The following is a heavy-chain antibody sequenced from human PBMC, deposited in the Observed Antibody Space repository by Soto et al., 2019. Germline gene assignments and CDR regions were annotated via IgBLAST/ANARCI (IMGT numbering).Heavy chain of an antibody. V-gene: IGHV4-31*03. J-gene: IGHJ3*02. CDR3: ARGGGAERDCSGCSCYVAFHI. Sequence: QVQLQESGPGLVKPSQTLSLTCTVSGGSISSGGYYWSWIRQHPGKGREWIGYIYYSGSTYYNPSLKSRVSISIDTSKNQFSLKLSSVAAADTAVYYCARGGGAERDCSGCSCYVAFHIWGQGTMVTVSS. CDR2: IYYSGST. CDR1: GGSISSGGYY. D-gene: IGHD2-15*01.